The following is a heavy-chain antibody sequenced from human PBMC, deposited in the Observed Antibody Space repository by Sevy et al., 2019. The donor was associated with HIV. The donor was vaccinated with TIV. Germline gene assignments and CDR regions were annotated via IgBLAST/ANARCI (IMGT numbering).Heavy chain of an antibody. J-gene: IGHJ4*02. CDR3: TTDDYYDSSGYHAAFDC. D-gene: IGHD3-22*01. V-gene: IGHV3-15*01. CDR2: IKSITDGGTT. CDR1: GFTFSKAW. Sequence: GGSLRLSCAVSGFTFSKAWMSWVRQAPGKGLEWVGRIKSITDGGTTDYAAPVKGRFTISRDDSKNMLYLQMNSLKTEDIAIYYCTTDDYYDSSGYHAAFDCWGQGTLVTVSS.